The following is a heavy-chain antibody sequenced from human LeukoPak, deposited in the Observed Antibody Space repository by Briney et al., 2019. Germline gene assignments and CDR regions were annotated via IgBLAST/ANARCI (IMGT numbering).Heavy chain of an antibody. V-gene: IGHV3-21*01. CDR3: ARDRYGPYYYYGMDV. CDR1: GFTFSSYS. D-gene: IGHD3-10*01. CDR2: ISSSSSYI. Sequence: GGSLRLSCAASGFTFSSYSMNWVRQAPGKGLEWVPSISSSSSYIYYADSVKGRFTISRDNAKNSLYLQMNSLRAEDTAVYYCARDRYGPYYYYGMDVWGQGTTVTVSS. J-gene: IGHJ6*02.